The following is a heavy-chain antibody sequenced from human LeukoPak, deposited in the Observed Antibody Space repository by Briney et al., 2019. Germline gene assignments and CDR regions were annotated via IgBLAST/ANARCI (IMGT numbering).Heavy chain of an antibody. Sequence: GGSLRLSCAASGFTFSSYAMHRVRQAPGKGLEWVAVISYDGSNKYYADSVKGRFTISRDNSKNTLYLQMNSLRAEDTAVYYCARREFDYWGQGTLVTVSS. V-gene: IGHV3-30-3*01. CDR2: ISYDGSNK. J-gene: IGHJ4*02. CDR1: GFTFSSYA. CDR3: ARREFDY.